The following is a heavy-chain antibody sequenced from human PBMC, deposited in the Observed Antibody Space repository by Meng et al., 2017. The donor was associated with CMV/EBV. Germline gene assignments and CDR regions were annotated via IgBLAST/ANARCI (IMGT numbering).Heavy chain of an antibody. CDR2: ITWNSDSI. CDR1: GFTFDDYA. V-gene: IGHV3-9*01. J-gene: IGHJ4*02. CDR3: AKGRELLRSYYFDY. D-gene: IGHD1-26*01. Sequence: GGSLRLSCAASGFTFDDYAMHWVRQPPGKGLEWVSGITWNSDSIDYADSVKGRFTISRDNAKNSLYLQMNSLRAEDTALYYCAKGRELLRSYYFDYWGQGTLVTVSS.